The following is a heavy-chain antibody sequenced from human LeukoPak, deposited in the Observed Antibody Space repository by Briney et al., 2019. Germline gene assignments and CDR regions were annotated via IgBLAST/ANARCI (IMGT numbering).Heavy chain of an antibody. CDR2: IYYSGST. J-gene: IGHJ4*02. Sequence: SETLSLTCTVSGVSISSSSIYWGWIRQPPGKGLEWIGSIYYSGSTHYNPSLKTRVTISVDTSKNQFSLKLTSVTAADTAVYYCARSTFSSNWNLWGQGTLVTVSS. CDR1: GVSISSSSIY. CDR3: ARSTFSSNWNL. D-gene: IGHD6-13*01. V-gene: IGHV4-39*07.